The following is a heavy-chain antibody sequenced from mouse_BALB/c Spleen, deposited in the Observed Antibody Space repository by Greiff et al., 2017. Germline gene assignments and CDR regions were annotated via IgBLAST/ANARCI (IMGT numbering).Heavy chain of an antibody. CDR1: GFNIKDYY. Sequence: VQLQQSGAELVRSGASVKLSCTASGFNIKDYYMHWVKQRPEQGLEWIGWIDPENGDTEYAPKFQGKATMTADKSSSTAYMQLSSLTSEDSAVYYCARVRPDYYAMDYWGQGTSVTVSS. D-gene: IGHD2-14*01. CDR2: IDPENGDT. V-gene: IGHV14-4*02. J-gene: IGHJ4*01. CDR3: ARVRPDYYAMDY.